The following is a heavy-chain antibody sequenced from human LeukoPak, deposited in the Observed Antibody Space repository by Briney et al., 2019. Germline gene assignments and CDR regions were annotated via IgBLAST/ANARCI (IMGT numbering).Heavy chain of an antibody. CDR2: VYYSGST. Sequence: PSETLSLTCTVSGGSISGSTYYWGWIRQPPGRGLEWIGNVYYSGSTNYNPSLKSRVTISVDTSKNQFSLKLSSVTAADTAVYYCAGRQTAKTIDYWGQGTLVTVSS. CDR1: GGSISGSTYY. D-gene: IGHD1-1*01. V-gene: IGHV4-39*07. J-gene: IGHJ4*02. CDR3: AGRQTAKTIDY.